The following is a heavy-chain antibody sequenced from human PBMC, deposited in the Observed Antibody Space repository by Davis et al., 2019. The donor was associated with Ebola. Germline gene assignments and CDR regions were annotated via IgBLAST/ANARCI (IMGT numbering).Heavy chain of an antibody. CDR2: IITMLGTS. CDR1: GGTFSSYA. D-gene: IGHD3-10*01. V-gene: IGHV1-69*13. J-gene: IGHJ6*03. CDR3: ARLRTYYQFYYMDV. Sequence: SVKVSCKASGGTFSSYAISWVRQAPGHGLEWMGGIITMLGTSRYAQKFQGRVTINVDESTSTAYMELSGLTSEDTAVYYCARLRTYYQFYYMDVWGKGTTVTVSS.